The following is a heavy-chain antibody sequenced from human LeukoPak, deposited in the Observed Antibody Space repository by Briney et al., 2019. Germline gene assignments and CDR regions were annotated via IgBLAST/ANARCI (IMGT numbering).Heavy chain of an antibody. CDR3: ARESSSSWYGNWFDP. CDR2: IYYSGST. J-gene: IGHJ5*02. Sequence: TSETLSLTCTVSGGSISSYYWSWIRQPPGKGLEWIGYIYYSGSTNYNPSLKSRVTISVDTSKNQFSLKLSSVTAADTAVYYCARESSSSWYGNWFDPWGQGTLVTVSS. CDR1: GGSISSYY. V-gene: IGHV4-59*01. D-gene: IGHD6-13*01.